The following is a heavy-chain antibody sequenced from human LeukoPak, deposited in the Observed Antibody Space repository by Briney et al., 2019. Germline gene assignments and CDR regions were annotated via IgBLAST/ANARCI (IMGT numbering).Heavy chain of an antibody. CDR2: ISSSGSTI. Sequence: GGSLRLSCAASGFTFSDYYMSWIRQAPGKGLEWVSYISSSGSTIYYADSVKGRFTISRDNAKNSRYLQMNSLRAEDTAVYYCARDKSGGATSFDYWGQGTLVTVSS. CDR3: ARDKSGGATSFDY. CDR1: GFTFSDYY. J-gene: IGHJ4*02. V-gene: IGHV3-11*01. D-gene: IGHD1-26*01.